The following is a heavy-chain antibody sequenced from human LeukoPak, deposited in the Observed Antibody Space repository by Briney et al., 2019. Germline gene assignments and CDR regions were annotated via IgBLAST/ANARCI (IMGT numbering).Heavy chain of an antibody. CDR1: GGSFSGYY. Sequence: SETLSLTCAVYGGSFSGYYWSWIRQPPGKGLEWIGEINHSGSINYNPSLKSRVTISVDTSKNQFSLKLSSVTAADTAVYYCARGPFTVYYYDSSGYPRYYYYGMDVWGQGTTVTVSS. J-gene: IGHJ6*02. CDR3: ARGPFTVYYYDSSGYPRYYYYGMDV. D-gene: IGHD3-22*01. CDR2: INHSGSI. V-gene: IGHV4-34*01.